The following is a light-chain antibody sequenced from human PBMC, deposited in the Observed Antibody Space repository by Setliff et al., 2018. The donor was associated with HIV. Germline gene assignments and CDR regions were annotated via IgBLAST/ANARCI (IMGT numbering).Light chain of an antibody. CDR2: EVS. Sequence: QSALTQPASVSGSPGQSITMSCTGTSSDVGGYNYVSWYQQHPGEAPKLIIYEVSNRPSGVSNRFSGSKSGNTASLTISGLQAEDEADYYCSSYTSIYTYVFGTGTKVTVL. J-gene: IGLJ1*01. CDR3: SSYTSIYTYV. CDR1: SSDVGGYNY. V-gene: IGLV2-14*01.